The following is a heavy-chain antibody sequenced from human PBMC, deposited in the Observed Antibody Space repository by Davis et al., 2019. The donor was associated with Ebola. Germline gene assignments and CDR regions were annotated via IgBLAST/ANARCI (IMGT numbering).Heavy chain of an antibody. CDR1: GFTVSSNY. CDR3: ARGELHQDY. Sequence: GESLKISCAASGFTVSSNYMSWVRQAPGKGLEWVSVIYSGGSTYYADSVKGRFTISRDNSKNTLYLQMNSLRAEDTAVYYCARGELHQDYWGQGTLVTVSS. V-gene: IGHV3-53*01. CDR2: IYSGGST. J-gene: IGHJ4*02. D-gene: IGHD1-26*01.